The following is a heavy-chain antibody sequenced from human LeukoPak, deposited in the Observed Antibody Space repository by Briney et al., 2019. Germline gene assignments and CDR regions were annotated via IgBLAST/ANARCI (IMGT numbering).Heavy chain of an antibody. CDR1: GYSISSGYY. Sequence: PSETLSLTCTVSGYSISSGYYWGWIRQPPGKGLEWIGSIYHGGSTYYNPSLKSRVTISVDTSKNQFSLKLSSVTAADTAVYYCARDAGYYGSGSYYNGFDYWGQGTLVTVSS. V-gene: IGHV4-38-2*02. J-gene: IGHJ4*02. CDR2: IYHGGST. D-gene: IGHD3-10*01. CDR3: ARDAGYYGSGSYYNGFDY.